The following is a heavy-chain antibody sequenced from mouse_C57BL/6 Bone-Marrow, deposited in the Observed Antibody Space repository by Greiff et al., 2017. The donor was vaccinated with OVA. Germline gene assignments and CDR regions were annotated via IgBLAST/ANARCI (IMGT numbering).Heavy chain of an antibody. D-gene: IGHD2-5*01. J-gene: IGHJ3*01. CDR2: IRNKANNHAT. CDR3: TRDYYSNYGFAY. V-gene: IGHV6-6*01. CDR1: GFTFSDAW. Sequence: EVKVVESGGGLVQPGGSMKLSCAASGFTFSDAWMDWVRQSPEKGLEWVAEIRNKANNHATYYAESVKGRFTISRDDSKSSVYLQMNSLRAEDTGIYYCTRDYYSNYGFAYWGQGTLVTVSA.